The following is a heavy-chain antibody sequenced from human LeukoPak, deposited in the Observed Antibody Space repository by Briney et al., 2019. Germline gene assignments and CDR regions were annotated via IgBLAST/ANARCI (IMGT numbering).Heavy chain of an antibody. CDR1: GYIFTSYC. CDR2: ISAYNGNK. Sequence: ASVKVSCKASGYIFTSYCIMWLRRAAGDGVEWMGGISAYNGNKNYAQKLQGRVTMTTDTSTSTAYMELRSLRSDDTAVYYCARGDHGLFDYWGQGTLVTVSS. D-gene: IGHD5-24*01. V-gene: IGHV1-18*04. J-gene: IGHJ4*02. CDR3: ARGDHGLFDY.